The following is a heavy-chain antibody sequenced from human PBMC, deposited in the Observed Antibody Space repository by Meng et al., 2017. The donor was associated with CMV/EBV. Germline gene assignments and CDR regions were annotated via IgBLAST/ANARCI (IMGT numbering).Heavy chain of an antibody. CDR3: AKTSHPYSDSSGYYWYFDY. CDR2: ISGSGGST. CDR1: FSSYA. J-gene: IGHJ4*02. D-gene: IGHD3-22*01. Sequence: FSSYAMSWVSQAPGKGLEWVSAISGSGGSTYYADSVKGRFTISRDNSKNTLYLQMNSLRAEDTAVYYCAKTSHPYSDSSGYYWYFDYWGQGTLVTVSS. V-gene: IGHV3-23*01.